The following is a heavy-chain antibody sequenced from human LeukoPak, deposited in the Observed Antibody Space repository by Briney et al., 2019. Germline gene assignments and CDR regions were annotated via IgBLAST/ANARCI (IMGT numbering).Heavy chain of an antibody. V-gene: IGHV3-7*05. Sequence: GGSLRLSCAASGFIFSSYWMNWVRQAPGKGPEWVANIKQDGSQKYYADSVEGRFTISRDNAKMSLYLQMNSLRAEDTAMYYCAREVYGDNYFDYWGQGTLVTVSS. J-gene: IGHJ4*02. CDR2: IKQDGSQK. CDR1: GFIFSSYW. CDR3: AREVYGDNYFDY. D-gene: IGHD4-17*01.